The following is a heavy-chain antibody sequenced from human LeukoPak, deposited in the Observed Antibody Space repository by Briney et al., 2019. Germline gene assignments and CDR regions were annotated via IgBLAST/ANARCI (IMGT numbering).Heavy chain of an antibody. Sequence: GASVKVSCKASGGTFSSYAISWGRQAPGQRLEWMGGIIPVFGTANYAQKFQGRVTITTDESTSTAYMELSSLRSEDTAVYYCARVPGYYYDSSGYYHLGAFDIWGQGTMVTVSS. V-gene: IGHV1-69*05. CDR1: GGTFSSYA. CDR2: IIPVFGTA. J-gene: IGHJ3*02. D-gene: IGHD3-22*01. CDR3: ARVPGYYYDSSGYYHLGAFDI.